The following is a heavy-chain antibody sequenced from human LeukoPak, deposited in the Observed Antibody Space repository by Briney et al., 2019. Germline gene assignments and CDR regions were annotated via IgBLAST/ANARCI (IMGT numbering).Heavy chain of an antibody. V-gene: IGHV3-11*01. D-gene: IGHD2-2*01. J-gene: IGHJ4*02. CDR1: GFTFSDYY. CDR3: ARNYCSSTSCYYFDY. CDR2: ISSSGSTI. Sequence: GGSLRLSCAASGFTFSDYYMSWIRQAPGKGLEGVSYISSSGSTIYYADSVNGRFTISRDNAKNSLYLQMNSLRAEDTAVYYCARNYCSSTSCYYFDYWGQGTLVTVSS.